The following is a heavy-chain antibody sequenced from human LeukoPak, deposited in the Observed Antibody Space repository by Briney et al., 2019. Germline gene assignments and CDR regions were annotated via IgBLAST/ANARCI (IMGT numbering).Heavy chain of an antibody. CDR3: AKVSKSTLPRGSGIYPDY. J-gene: IGHJ4*02. D-gene: IGHD1-26*01. CDR1: GFTFSSYA. Sequence: GGSLRLSCAASGFTFSSYAMSWVRQAPGKGLEWVSAISGSGGSTYYADSVKGRFTISRDNSKNTLYLQMNSLRAEDTAVYYCAKVSKSTLPRGSGIYPDYWGQGTLVTVSS. V-gene: IGHV3-23*01. CDR2: ISGSGGST.